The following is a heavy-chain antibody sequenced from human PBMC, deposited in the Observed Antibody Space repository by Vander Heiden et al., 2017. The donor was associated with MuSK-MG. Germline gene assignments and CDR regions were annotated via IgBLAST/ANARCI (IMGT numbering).Heavy chain of an antibody. CDR3: ARDSSGYYYGYFDY. CDR1: GGSISTGDYY. D-gene: IGHD3-22*01. J-gene: IGHJ4*02. V-gene: IGHV4-30-4*08. Sequence: QVQLQESGPGLVKPSQTLSLTCTVSGGSISTGDYYWSWIRQPPGKGLEWIGYIYSSGSTYYDPSLKSRVTISVDTSKNQFSLKLSSVTAADTAVYYCARDSSGYYYGYFDYWGQGTLVTVSS. CDR2: IYSSGST.